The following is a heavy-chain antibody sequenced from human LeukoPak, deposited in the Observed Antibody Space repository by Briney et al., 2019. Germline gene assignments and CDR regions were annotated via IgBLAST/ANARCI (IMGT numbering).Heavy chain of an antibody. D-gene: IGHD1-26*01. CDR1: GGPISGYY. CDR2: IYYSGRT. V-gene: IGHV4-59*01. J-gene: IGHJ4*02. CDR3: ARDYLGGSYYDLSY. Sequence: SETLSLTCTVSGGPISGYYWNWIRQSPGKGLEWIGSIYYSGRTSLNASLKTRVTISVDTSKNQFSLKLSSVTAADTAVYYCARDYLGGSYYDLSYWGQGTLVTVSS.